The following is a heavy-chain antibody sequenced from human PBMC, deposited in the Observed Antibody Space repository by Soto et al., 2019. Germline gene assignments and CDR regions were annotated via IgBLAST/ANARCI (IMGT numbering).Heavy chain of an antibody. V-gene: IGHV3-23*01. D-gene: IGHD3-10*01. CDR2: ISGSGGST. CDR1: GFTFSSYA. CDR3: AKDSRGRGTMVRGVIDAFDI. Sequence: QLGGSLRLSCAASGFTFSSYAMSWVRQAPGKGLEWVSAISGSGGSTYYADSVKGRFTISRDNSKNTLYLQMNSLRAEDTAVYYCAKDSRGRGTMVRGVIDAFDIWGQGTMVTVSS. J-gene: IGHJ3*02.